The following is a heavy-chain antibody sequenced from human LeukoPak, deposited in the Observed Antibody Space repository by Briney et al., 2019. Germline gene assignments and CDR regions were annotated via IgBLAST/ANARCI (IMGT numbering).Heavy chain of an antibody. Sequence: PSGTLSLTCAVSGGSISSSNWWSWVRQPPGKGLEWIGEIYHSGSTNYNPSLKSRVTISVDKSKNQFSLKLSSVTAADTAVYYCASFTTLYYYILTGYYIGAFDIWGQGTMVTVSS. D-gene: IGHD3-9*01. CDR1: GGSISSSNW. CDR3: ASFTTLYYYILTGYYIGAFDI. J-gene: IGHJ3*02. CDR2: IYHSGST. V-gene: IGHV4-4*02.